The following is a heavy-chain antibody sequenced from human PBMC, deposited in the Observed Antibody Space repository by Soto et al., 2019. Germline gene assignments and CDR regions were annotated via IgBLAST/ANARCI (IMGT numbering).Heavy chain of an antibody. D-gene: IGHD3-9*01. J-gene: IGHJ3*02. CDR1: GFTFSSYW. V-gene: IGHV3-7*01. CDR3: ARLYYDILTGYHHDAFDI. Sequence: GESLKISCAASGFTFSSYWMSWVRQAPGKGLEWVANIKQDGSEKYYVDSVKGRFTISRDNAKNSLYLQMNSLRAEDTAVYYCARLYYDILTGYHHDAFDIWGQGTMVTVSS. CDR2: IKQDGSEK.